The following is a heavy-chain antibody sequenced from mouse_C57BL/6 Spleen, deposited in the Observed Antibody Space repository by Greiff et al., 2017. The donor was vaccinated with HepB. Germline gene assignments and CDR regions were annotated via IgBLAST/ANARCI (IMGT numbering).Heavy chain of an antibody. D-gene: IGHD1-3*01. CDR1: GYAFTNYL. Sequence: QVQLKQSGAELVRPGTSVKVSCKASGYAFTNYLIEWVKQRPGQGLEWIGVINPRSGGTNYNEKFKGKATLTADKSSSTAYMQLSSLTSEDSAVYFCARGGWYLDYWGQGTTLTVSS. CDR2: INPRSGGT. J-gene: IGHJ2*01. CDR3: ARGGWYLDY. V-gene: IGHV1-54*01.